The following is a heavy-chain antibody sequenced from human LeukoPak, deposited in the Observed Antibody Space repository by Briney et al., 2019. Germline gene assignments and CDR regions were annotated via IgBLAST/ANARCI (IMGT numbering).Heavy chain of an antibody. CDR3: ARDQRYCSSSSCPWEPFDY. Sequence: GGSVPLSCPAYAFSFSSYWMSSARQAPGKGPECVANIKQDGSEKYYVDSVKGRFTISRDKAKTSLYLQMNSLRAEDTAVYYCARDQRYCSSSSCPWEPFDYWGQGTLVTVSS. D-gene: IGHD2-2*01. J-gene: IGHJ4*02. CDR2: IKQDGSEK. V-gene: IGHV3-7*05. CDR1: AFSFSSYW.